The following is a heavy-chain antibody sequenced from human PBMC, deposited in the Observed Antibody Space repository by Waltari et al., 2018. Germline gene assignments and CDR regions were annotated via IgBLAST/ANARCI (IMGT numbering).Heavy chain of an antibody. CDR3: ASILLGYCTGGVCYSEYFDY. V-gene: IGHV4-34*01. CDR2: INHSGST. Sequence: QVQLQQWGAGLLKPSETLSLTCAVYGGSFSGYYWSWIRQPPGKGLEWIGEINHSGSTNHNPSLKRRVTISVDTAKNQFSLKLSSVTAADTAVYYCASILLGYCTGGVCYSEYFDYWGQGTLVTVSS. J-gene: IGHJ4*02. D-gene: IGHD2-8*02. CDR1: GGSFSGYY.